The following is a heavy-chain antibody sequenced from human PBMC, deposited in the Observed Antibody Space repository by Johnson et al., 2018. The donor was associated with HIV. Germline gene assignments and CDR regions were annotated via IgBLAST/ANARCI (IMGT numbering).Heavy chain of an antibody. D-gene: IGHD4-11*01. J-gene: IGHJ3*02. CDR1: GFTFDDYA. V-gene: IGHV3-9*01. CDR3: ARDDDYSKVRAFDI. CDR2: ISWNSGNI. Sequence: VQLVESGGGLVQPGRSLRLSCAASGFTFDDYAMHWVRQAPGKGLEWVSGISWNSGNIGYADSVKGRFTISRDNAKNSLYLQMNSLRAEDTALYYCARDDDYSKVRAFDIWGQGTMVTVSS.